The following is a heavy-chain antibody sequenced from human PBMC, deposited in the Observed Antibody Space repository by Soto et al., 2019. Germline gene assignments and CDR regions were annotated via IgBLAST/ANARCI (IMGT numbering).Heavy chain of an antibody. CDR3: ARSRVFIGAIVTLLES. CDR1: GFTFSSYA. J-gene: IGHJ4*02. Sequence: EVQLLESGGGLVQPGGSLTLSCATSGFTFSSYAMVWVRQAAEKGLEWVARISNNGDTAYYADSVKGRFTISRGNSENTLYLQMNGLRAYDTALYFCARSRVFIGAIVTLLESWGQGTQVTVSS. CDR2: ISNNGDTA. D-gene: IGHD3-16*02. V-gene: IGHV3-23*01.